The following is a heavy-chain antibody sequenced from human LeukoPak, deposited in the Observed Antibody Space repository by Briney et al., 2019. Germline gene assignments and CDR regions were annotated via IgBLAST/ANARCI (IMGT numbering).Heavy chain of an antibody. Sequence: GGSLRLSCAASGFXFSSYAITWVRQAPGRGLEWVSHISGSGDITNYVDSVKGRYTISRGNSKNTLYLQMNSLRAEDTAVYCCAKDLVGNYGDYFDYWGQGTLVTVSS. D-gene: IGHD4-17*01. CDR1: GFXFSSYA. V-gene: IGHV3-23*01. J-gene: IGHJ4*02. CDR2: ISGSGDIT. CDR3: AKDLVGNYGDYFDY.